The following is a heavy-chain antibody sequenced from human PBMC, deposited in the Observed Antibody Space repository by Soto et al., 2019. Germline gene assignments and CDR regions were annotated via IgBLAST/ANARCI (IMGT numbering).Heavy chain of an antibody. Sequence: QVQLVESGGGVVQPGRSLRLSCAASGFSFSTYGMHWVRQAPGMGLEWVAVIWYDGSRKDYVDSVKGRFTISRDNSKSILYLQMNSLRVDNTAVYYCARAVGPFDYWGQGTLGTVSS. CDR3: ARAVGPFDY. CDR2: IWYDGSRK. CDR1: GFSFSTYG. D-gene: IGHD1-26*01. V-gene: IGHV3-33*01. J-gene: IGHJ4*02.